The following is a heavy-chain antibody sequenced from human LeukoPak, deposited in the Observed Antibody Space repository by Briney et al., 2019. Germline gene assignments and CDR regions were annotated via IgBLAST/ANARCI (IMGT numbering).Heavy chain of an antibody. CDR1: GYSFTNYW. D-gene: IGHD6-19*01. V-gene: IGHV5-51*01. J-gene: IGHJ4*01. Sequence: GASLMISCKGSGYSFTNYWIGWVRPLPGKGLEYMGIVYTVDSDTKYSPSFQGQVTISVDKSIKTAYLQWTSLKASDTAMYYCARGGSGWYFDYWGHGSLVTVS. CDR3: ARGGSGWYFDY. CDR2: VYTVDSDT.